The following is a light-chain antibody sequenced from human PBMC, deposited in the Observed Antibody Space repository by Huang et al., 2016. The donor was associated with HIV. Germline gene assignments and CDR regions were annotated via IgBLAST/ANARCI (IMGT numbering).Light chain of an antibody. CDR3: QQYGDVPLT. CDR2: DAS. V-gene: IGKV1-33*01. J-gene: IGKJ4*01. CDR1: QDISYY. Sequence: DIQMTKSPSSLYAYVGDRFTITCQASQDISYYISWYQKNPGKAPKLLIYDASRVETGVPARFSGSGSGTDFTFTISDLQPEDIASYYCQQYGDVPLTFGGGTTVETK.